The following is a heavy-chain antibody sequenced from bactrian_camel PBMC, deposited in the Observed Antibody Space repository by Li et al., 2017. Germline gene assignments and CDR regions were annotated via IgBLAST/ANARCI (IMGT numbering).Heavy chain of an antibody. V-gene: IGHV3S53*01. Sequence: HVQLVESGGGSVQAGEFLRLSCAVSGRTYSHYCMAWLRQVPGKKREGVATIPRNGITTYRDSVKGRFTISKNRDWTALYLQMDNVTAEDTAMYFCAARSGPAWIGCSLDSDFGSWGQGTQVTVS. CDR2: IPRNGIT. CDR1: GRTYSHYC. CDR3: AARSGPAWIGCSLDSDFGS. D-gene: IGHD3*01. J-gene: IGHJ6*01.